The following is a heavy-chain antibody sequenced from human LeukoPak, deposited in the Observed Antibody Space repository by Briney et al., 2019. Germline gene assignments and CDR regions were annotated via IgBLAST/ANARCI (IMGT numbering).Heavy chain of an antibody. CDR1: VYTFTSHC. CDR2: MNPNSGNT. J-gene: IGHJ4*02. D-gene: IGHD1-26*01. CDR3: ARGPPREPFDY. V-gene: IGHV1-8*01. Sequence: GASVTVSCKGSVYTFTSHCINWVRQATGQGLEWRGGMNPNSGNTGYAQKFQGRVTMTSNTSISTADMELSSLRSDDTAVYYCARGPPREPFDYWGEGTLVTVSP.